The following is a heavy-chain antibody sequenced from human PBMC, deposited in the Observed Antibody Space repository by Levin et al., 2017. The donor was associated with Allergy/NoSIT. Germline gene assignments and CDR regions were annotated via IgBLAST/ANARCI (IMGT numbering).Heavy chain of an antibody. D-gene: IGHD4-17*01. CDR1: GFTFSSYS. CDR3: ARDNGDYGYYYYGMDV. CDR2: ISSSSSTI. Sequence: GGSLRLSCAASGFTFSSYSMNWVRQAPGKGLEWVSYISSSSSTIYYADSVKGRFTISRDNAKNSLYLQMNSLRDEDTAVYYCARDNGDYGYYYYGMDVWGQGTTVTVSS. J-gene: IGHJ6*02. V-gene: IGHV3-48*02.